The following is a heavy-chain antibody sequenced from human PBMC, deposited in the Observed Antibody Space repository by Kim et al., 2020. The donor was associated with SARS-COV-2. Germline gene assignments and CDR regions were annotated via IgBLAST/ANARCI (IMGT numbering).Heavy chain of an antibody. V-gene: IGHV3-9*01. CDR3: AKVMQQLVQLGLYDY. Sequence: GGSLRLSCAASGFTFDDYAMHWVRQAPGKGLEWVSGISWNSGSIGYADSVKGRFTISRDNAKNSLYLQMNSLRAEDTALYYCAKVMQQLVQLGLYDYWGQGTLVTVSS. D-gene: IGHD6-13*01. CDR2: ISWNSGSI. J-gene: IGHJ4*02. CDR1: GFTFDDYA.